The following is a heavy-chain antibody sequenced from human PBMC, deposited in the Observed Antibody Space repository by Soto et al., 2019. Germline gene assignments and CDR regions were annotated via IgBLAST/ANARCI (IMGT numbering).Heavy chain of an antibody. D-gene: IGHD6-19*01. J-gene: IGHJ4*02. CDR1: GGSLDAYY. CDR2: IYYSGNT. V-gene: IGHV4-59*01. Sequence: KASETLSLTCSVSGGSLDAYYWTWIRQPPGKGLEWIGFIYYSGNTNYNPSLKSRVSISLHTSKSQFSLKLTSVTAADTAVYYCARGVDGQWADYWGQGTLVTVS. CDR3: ARGVDGQWADY.